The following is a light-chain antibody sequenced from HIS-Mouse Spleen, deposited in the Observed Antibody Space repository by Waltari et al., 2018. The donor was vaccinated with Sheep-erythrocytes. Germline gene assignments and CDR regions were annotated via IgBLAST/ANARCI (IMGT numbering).Light chain of an antibody. CDR1: SSNIGSNI. CDR3: CSYEGSYIVE. Sequence: ISCSGSSSNIGSNIVNWYQQLPGTAPKLLIYSNNQRPSGVPDRFSGSRSGTSASLTISGLQAEDEADYYCCSYEGSYIVEFGGGTRLTVL. V-gene: IGLV1-44*01. CDR2: SNN. J-gene: IGLJ2*01.